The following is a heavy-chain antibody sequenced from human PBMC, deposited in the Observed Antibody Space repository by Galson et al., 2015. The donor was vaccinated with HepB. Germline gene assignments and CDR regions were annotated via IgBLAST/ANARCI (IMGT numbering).Heavy chain of an antibody. CDR2: IIPIFGTA. CDR3: ARGPHYYDSSGYYYGSWFDP. Sequence: SVKVSCKASGGTFSSYAISWVRHAPGQGLEWMGGIIPIFGTANYAQKFQGRVTITADESTSTAYMELSSLRSEDTAVYYCARGPHYYDSSGYYYGSWFDPWGQGTLVTVSS. D-gene: IGHD3-22*01. J-gene: IGHJ5*02. V-gene: IGHV1-69*13. CDR1: GGTFSSYA.